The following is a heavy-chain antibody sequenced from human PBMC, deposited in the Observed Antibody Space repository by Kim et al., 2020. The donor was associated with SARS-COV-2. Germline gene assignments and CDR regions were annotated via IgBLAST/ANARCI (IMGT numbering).Heavy chain of an antibody. D-gene: IGHD3-9*01. J-gene: IGHJ4*02. Sequence: ASVKVSCKASGYTFSSYALHWLRQAPGESLEWMGWINTGNGNTKFSQKFQGRATITRDTSATTAYIHLSSLTSEDTAIYFRAFQSSGRYFDWFFAFWGQRTLVTVSS. V-gene: IGHV1-3*04. CDR3: AFQSSGRYFDWFFAF. CDR1: GYTFSSYA. CDR2: INTGNGNT.